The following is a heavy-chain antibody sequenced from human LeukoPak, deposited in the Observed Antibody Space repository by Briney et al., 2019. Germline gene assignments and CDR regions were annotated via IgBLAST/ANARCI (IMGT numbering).Heavy chain of an antibody. J-gene: IGHJ4*02. D-gene: IGHD5-12*01. CDR1: GGSFSGYY. V-gene: IGHV3-23*01. Sequence: PSETLSLTCAVYGGSFSGYYWSWIRQPPGKGLEWVSAISGSGGSTYYADSVKGRFTISRDNSKTTLYLQMNSLRAEDTAVYYCAKDVDIVATTLFDYWGQGTLVTVSS. CDR2: ISGSGGST. CDR3: AKDVDIVATTLFDY.